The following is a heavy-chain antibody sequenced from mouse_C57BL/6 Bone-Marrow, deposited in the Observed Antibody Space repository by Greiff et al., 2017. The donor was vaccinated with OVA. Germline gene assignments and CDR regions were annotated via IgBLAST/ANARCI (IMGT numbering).Heavy chain of an antibody. Sequence: VHVKQSGTELVKPGASVKMSCKASGYTFTDYNMHWVKQSHGKSLEWIGYINPNNGGTSYNQKFKGKATLTVNKSSSTAYMELRSLTSEDSAVYYCARSAGTNYYAMDYWGQGTSVTVSS. D-gene: IGHD4-1*01. V-gene: IGHV1-22*01. CDR2: INPNNGGT. CDR1: GYTFTDYN. CDR3: ARSAGTNYYAMDY. J-gene: IGHJ4*01.